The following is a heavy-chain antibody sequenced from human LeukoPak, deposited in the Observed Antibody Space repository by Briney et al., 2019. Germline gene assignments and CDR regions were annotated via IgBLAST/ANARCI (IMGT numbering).Heavy chain of an antibody. V-gene: IGHV1-69*04. CDR3: ARAEIGYSYAY. CDR2: IIPILGMA. J-gene: IGHJ4*02. Sequence: SVTVSCKASGGTFSSYAISWVRQAPGQGLEWMGRIIPILGMANYAQKFQGRVTITADKSTSTAYMELSSLRSEDTAVYYCARAEIGYSYAYWGQGTLVTVSS. D-gene: IGHD5-18*01. CDR1: GGTFSSYA.